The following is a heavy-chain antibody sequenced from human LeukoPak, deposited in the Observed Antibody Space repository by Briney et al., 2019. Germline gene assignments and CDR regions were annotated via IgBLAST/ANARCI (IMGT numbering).Heavy chain of an antibody. D-gene: IGHD6-13*01. Sequence: ASVKVSCKASGYTFTGYYMHWVRQAPGQGLEWMGWINPNSGGTNYAQKFQGRVTMTRDTSISTAYMEPSRLRSDDTAVYYCARESSSSWTRFDYWGQGTLVTVSS. CDR2: INPNSGGT. CDR1: GYTFTGYY. CDR3: ARESSSSWTRFDY. J-gene: IGHJ4*02. V-gene: IGHV1-2*02.